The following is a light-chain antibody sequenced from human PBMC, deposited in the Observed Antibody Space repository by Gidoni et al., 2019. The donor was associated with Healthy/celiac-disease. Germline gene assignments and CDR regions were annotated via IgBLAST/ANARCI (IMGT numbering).Light chain of an antibody. V-gene: IGKV3-11*01. Sequence: ERVRTQAPATLSLSPGERATRACRASQSVSSYLAWYQQKPGQAPRLLIYDASNRATGIPARFSGSGSGTDFTLTISSLEPEDFAVYYCQQRSNWLRTFGQGTKLEIK. CDR3: QQRSNWLRT. CDR2: DAS. CDR1: QSVSSY. J-gene: IGKJ2*01.